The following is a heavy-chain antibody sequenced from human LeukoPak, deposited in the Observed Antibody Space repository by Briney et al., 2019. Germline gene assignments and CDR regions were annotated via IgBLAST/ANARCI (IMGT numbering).Heavy chain of an antibody. D-gene: IGHD6-19*01. CDR2: ISWNSGSI. CDR3: AKDLRGWGDGMDV. CDR1: GFTFDDYA. Sequence: GGSRRLSCAASGFTFDDYAMHWVRQAPGKGLEWVSGISWNSGSIGYADSVKGRFTISRDNAKNSLYLQMNSLRAEDTALYYCAKDLRGWGDGMDVWGQGTTVTVSS. V-gene: IGHV3-9*01. J-gene: IGHJ6*02.